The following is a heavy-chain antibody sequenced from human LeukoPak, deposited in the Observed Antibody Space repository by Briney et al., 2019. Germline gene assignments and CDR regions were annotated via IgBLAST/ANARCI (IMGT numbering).Heavy chain of an antibody. J-gene: IGHJ4*02. V-gene: IGHV3-30*18. CDR3: AKDYCGGDCYPDY. Sequence: GGSLRLSCAASGFTFRSYGMHWVRQAPGKGLEWVAVISYDESNKYYADSVKGRFTISRDNSKNTLYLQMNSLRAKDTAVYYCAKDYCGGDCYPDYWGQGTLVTVSS. D-gene: IGHD2-21*02. CDR2: ISYDESNK. CDR1: GFTFRSYG.